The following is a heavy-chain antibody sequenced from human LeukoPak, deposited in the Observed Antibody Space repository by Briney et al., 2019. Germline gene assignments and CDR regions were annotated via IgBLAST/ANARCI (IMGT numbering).Heavy chain of an antibody. CDR2: INQGGGDK. Sequence: GGSLRLSCTASGFTFSSYWMSWVRQAPGKGLECVANINQGGGDKYYVDSVTGRFTISRDNAKDSVYLQMNSLRAEDTAVYYCVSGSESYGDYWGQGSLVSVSS. D-gene: IGHD3-10*01. J-gene: IGHJ4*02. CDR3: VSGSESYGDY. CDR1: GFTFSSYW. V-gene: IGHV3-7*01.